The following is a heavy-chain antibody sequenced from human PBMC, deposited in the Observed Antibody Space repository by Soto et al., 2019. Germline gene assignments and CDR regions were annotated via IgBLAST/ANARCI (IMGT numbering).Heavy chain of an antibody. D-gene: IGHD4-17*01. J-gene: IGHJ4*02. CDR1: GGSFSGYY. CDR3: ARAGMTTGHDY. CDR2: INHSGST. Sequence: PSETPSLTCAVYGGSFSGYYCSWIRQPPGKGLEWIGEINHSGSTNYNPSLKSRVTISVDTSKNQFSLKLSSVTAADTAVYYCARAGMTTGHDYWGQGTLVTVSS. V-gene: IGHV4-34*01.